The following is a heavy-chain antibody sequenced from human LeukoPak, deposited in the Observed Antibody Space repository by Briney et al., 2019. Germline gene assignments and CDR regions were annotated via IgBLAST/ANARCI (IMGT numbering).Heavy chain of an antibody. CDR3: AKDRGYSYGISEY. V-gene: IGHV3-7*01. J-gene: IGHJ4*02. CDR2: IKQDGSEK. D-gene: IGHD5-18*01. Sequence: PGGSLRLSCAASKFTFSDYSMDWVRQAPGKGLEWVANIKQDGSEKYYVDSVKGRFTISRDNAKNSLYLQMNSLRAEDTAVYYCAKDRGYSYGISEYWGQGTLVTVSS. CDR1: KFTFSDYS.